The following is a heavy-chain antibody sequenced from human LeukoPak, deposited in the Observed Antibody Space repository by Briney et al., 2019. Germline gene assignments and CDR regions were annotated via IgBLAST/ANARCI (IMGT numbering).Heavy chain of an antibody. V-gene: IGHV4-4*07. CDR3: ARGGFAPLDL. CDR2: IHFSETT. D-gene: IGHD3-16*01. CDR1: GGSISSSY. Sequence: SETLSLTCTVSGGSISSSYWSWFRQPAGKGLEWIGRIHFSETTNNNPSLKSRVTLSLDTSKNRFSLNMTSVTAADTAVYYRARGGFAPLDLWGQGILVTVSS. J-gene: IGHJ5*02.